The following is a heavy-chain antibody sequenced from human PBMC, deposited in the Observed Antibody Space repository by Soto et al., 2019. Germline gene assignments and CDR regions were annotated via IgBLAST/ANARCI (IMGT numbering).Heavy chain of an antibody. CDR1: GFTFSGSA. V-gene: IGHV3-73*02. Sequence: EVQLVESGGGLVQPGGSLKLSCAASGFTFSGSAMPWVRQASGKGLEWVGRIRSKANSYATAYAASVKGRFTISRDDSKNTAYLQMNSLKTEDTAVYYCTRPRDYWGQGTLVTVSS. CDR3: TRPRDY. CDR2: IRSKANSYAT. J-gene: IGHJ4*02.